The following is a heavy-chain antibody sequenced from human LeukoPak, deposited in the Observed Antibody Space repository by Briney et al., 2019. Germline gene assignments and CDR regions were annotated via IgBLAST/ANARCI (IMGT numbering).Heavy chain of an antibody. CDR3: AKDVIAAAALDLYYYYYGMDV. D-gene: IGHD6-13*01. V-gene: IGHV3-30*18. J-gene: IGHJ6*02. CDR2: ISYDGSNK. CDR1: GFTFSTHG. Sequence: GGSLRLSCAASGFTFSTHGMHWVRQAPGKGLEWVAVISYDGSNKYYADSVKGRFTISRDNSKNTLYLQMNSLRAEDTAVYYCAKDVIAAAALDLYYYYYGMDVWGQGTTVTVSS.